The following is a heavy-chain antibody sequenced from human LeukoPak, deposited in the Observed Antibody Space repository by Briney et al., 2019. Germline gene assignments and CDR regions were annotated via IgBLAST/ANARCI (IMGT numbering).Heavy chain of an antibody. J-gene: IGHJ4*02. CDR2: IYHSGST. CDR3: ARQYGDPFDY. Sequence: SETLSLTCAVSGYSISSGYYWGWIRQPPGKGLEWIGSIYHSGSTYYNPSLKSRVTISVDTSKNQFSLKLSSVTAADTAVYYCARQYGDPFDYWGQGTLVTVSS. CDR1: GYSISSGYY. V-gene: IGHV4-38-2*01. D-gene: IGHD4-17*01.